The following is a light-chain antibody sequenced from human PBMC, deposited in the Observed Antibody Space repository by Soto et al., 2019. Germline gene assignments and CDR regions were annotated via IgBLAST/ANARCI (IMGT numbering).Light chain of an antibody. Sequence: EIVMTQSPATLSVSPGERATLSCRASQSVYNNLAWYQQKPGQAPRLLIYGASTRATGIPARFSGSGSGTEFTLTISSLQTDDFATYFCQQYNSYPPNFGGGTKVDIK. V-gene: IGKV3-15*01. CDR3: QQYNSYPPN. J-gene: IGKJ4*01. CDR2: GAS. CDR1: QSVYNN.